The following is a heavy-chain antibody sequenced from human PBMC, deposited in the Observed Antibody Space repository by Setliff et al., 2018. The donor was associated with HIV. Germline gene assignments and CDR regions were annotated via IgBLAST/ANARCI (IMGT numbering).Heavy chain of an antibody. Sequence: GGSLRLSCVASGITVSGIYMTWVRQAPGKGLEWVSVINGGTTTYYADSVKGRFTISRDNSKNTLYLQMNSLRAEDTAVYYCARDIGGGDYWGQGTTVTVSS. CDR3: ARDIGGGDY. V-gene: IGHV3-66*02. D-gene: IGHD3-10*01. CDR2: INGGTTT. J-gene: IGHJ4*03. CDR1: GITVSGIY.